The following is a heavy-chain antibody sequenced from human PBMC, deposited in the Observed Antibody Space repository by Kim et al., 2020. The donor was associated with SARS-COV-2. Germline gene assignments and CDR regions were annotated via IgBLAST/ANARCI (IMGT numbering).Heavy chain of an antibody. Sequence: GGSLRLSCAASSLTFNTYAMTWVRQAPGKGLEWVSSISNLGGSTYYADSVKGRFTISRDNSKNTLYLQMNNLRSEDTAVYYCAKDLRGTYCSGTSCSGIPDYHGMDVWGQGTPVTVSS. V-gene: IGHV3-23*01. CDR1: SLTFNTYA. D-gene: IGHD2-2*01. J-gene: IGHJ6*02. CDR2: ISNLGGST. CDR3: AKDLRGTYCSGTSCSGIPDYHGMDV.